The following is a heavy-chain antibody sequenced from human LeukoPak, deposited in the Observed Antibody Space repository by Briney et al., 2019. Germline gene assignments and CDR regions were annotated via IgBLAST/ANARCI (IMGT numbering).Heavy chain of an antibody. CDR1: GYTFTDYY. D-gene: IGHD1-26*01. CDR3: ATLGATSFDY. V-gene: IGHV1-2*02. J-gene: IGHJ4*02. Sequence: ASVKVSCKTSGYTFTDYYIHWVRQAPGQGGEGMGWIVPNSGGTKYAQKFQGRVPMTRDTSISTAYMELNRLRYDDTAVYYCATLGATSFDYWGQGTLVTVSS. CDR2: IVPNSGGT.